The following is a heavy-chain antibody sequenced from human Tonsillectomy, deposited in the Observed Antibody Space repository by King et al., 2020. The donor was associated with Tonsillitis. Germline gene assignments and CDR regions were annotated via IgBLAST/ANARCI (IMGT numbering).Heavy chain of an antibody. J-gene: IGHJ3*02. CDR1: GYSFTNYW. V-gene: IGHV5-51*01. CDR2: IYPGDSES. CDR3: ARLRWILRDAFDI. Sequence: QLVQSGAEVKKPGESLRISCKGSGYSFTNYWLGWVRQMPGKGLEWMGIIYPGDSESRYSPSFQGQVTISADKSISTAYLQWSSLRASDTAIYYCARLRWILRDAFDIWGQGTMVTVSS. D-gene: IGHD4-23*01.